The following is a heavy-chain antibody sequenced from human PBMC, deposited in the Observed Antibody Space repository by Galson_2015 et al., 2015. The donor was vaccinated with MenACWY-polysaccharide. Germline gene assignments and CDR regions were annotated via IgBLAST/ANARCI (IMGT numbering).Heavy chain of an antibody. Sequence: SLRLSCAASGFSFSTYWMSWVRQAPGKGLEWVANINQPGRDKYYVDSARGRFTISRDNAKNSVYLQMDSLRAEDTAVYYCARPSSGGSYYNDWGQGTLVTVSS. CDR3: ARPSSGGSYYND. D-gene: IGHD2-15*01. J-gene: IGHJ4*02. CDR2: INQPGRDK. CDR1: GFSFSTYW. V-gene: IGHV3-7*01.